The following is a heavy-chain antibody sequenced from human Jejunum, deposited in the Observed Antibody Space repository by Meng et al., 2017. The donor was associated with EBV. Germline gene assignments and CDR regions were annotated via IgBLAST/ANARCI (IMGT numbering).Heavy chain of an antibody. CDR1: GYTFTGYF. J-gene: IGHJ4*02. D-gene: IGHD3-22*01. V-gene: IGHV1-2*06. Sequence: QVQLVRSGGAVEPPGASVRVSCKASGYTFTGYFIHWVRQAPGQGLEWMGRINPNSGGTSYTQKFQGRVTMTRDTSITTAYMELSRLGSDDTAVYYCARDYSDSSRQGYWGQGTLVTVSS. CDR2: INPNSGGT. CDR3: ARDYSDSSRQGY.